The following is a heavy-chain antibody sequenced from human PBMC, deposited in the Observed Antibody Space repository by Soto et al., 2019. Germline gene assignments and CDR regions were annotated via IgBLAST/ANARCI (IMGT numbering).Heavy chain of an antibody. Sequence: QVPLVQSGAEVKKPGASVKVSCKASGYTFTSYDINWVRQATGQGLEWMGWMNPNSGNTGYAQKFQGRVTMTRNTSISTAYMELSSLRSEDTAVYYCARGRDWNDLLRYYYYMAVWGKGTTVTVSS. V-gene: IGHV1-8*01. D-gene: IGHD1-1*01. CDR3: ARGRDWNDLLRYYYYMAV. CDR1: GYTFTSYD. J-gene: IGHJ6*03. CDR2: MNPNSGNT.